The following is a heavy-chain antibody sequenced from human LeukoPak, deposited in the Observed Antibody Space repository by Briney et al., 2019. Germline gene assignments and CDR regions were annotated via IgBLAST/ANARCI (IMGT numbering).Heavy chain of an antibody. V-gene: IGHV4-61*02. J-gene: IGHJ5*02. CDR1: GGSISSGNYY. CDR3: AIYCSISSCQGNWFDP. Sequence: SENLSLTCTVSGGSISSGNYYWRWVRQPAGKGLEWIARIYTSGSTNYNPSLKSRVTIAVDTSKNQFSLKLTSVTAADTAVYYCAIYCSISSCQGNWFDPWGQGTLVTVSS. D-gene: IGHD2-2*01. CDR2: IYTSGST.